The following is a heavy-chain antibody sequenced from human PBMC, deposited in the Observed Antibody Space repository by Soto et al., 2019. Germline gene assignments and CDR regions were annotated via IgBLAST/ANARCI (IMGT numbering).Heavy chain of an antibody. CDR3: AKDVLRGIVMTTVVTHGYFDL. V-gene: IGHV3-23*01. J-gene: IGHJ2*01. CDR1: GFTFSTYP. Sequence: ELQLLESGGGLVQPGGSLRLSCAASGFTFSTYPMTWVRQAPGKGLEWVSHISGSGGSTYNADSVKGRFTISRDNSKNTLYLQMNSLRAEDTAVYYCAKDVLRGIVMTTVVTHGYFDLWGRGTLVTVSS. D-gene: IGHD4-17*01. CDR2: ISGSGGST.